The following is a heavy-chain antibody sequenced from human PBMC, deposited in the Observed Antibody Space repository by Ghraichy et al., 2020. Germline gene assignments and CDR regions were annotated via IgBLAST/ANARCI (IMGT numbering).Heavy chain of an antibody. CDR2: ISGSGSST. Sequence: LSLTCAASGFTFSTYAMSLVRQSPGKGLEWVSAISGSGSSTYYADTVKGRFTISRDNSKNTLFLQMNSLRAEDTAVYYCAKDLRCGVWGSYRKGPNWGQGTLVTVSS. J-gene: IGHJ4*02. V-gene: IGHV3-23*01. D-gene: IGHD3-16*02. CDR1: GFTFSTYA. CDR3: AKDLRCGVWGSYRKGPN.